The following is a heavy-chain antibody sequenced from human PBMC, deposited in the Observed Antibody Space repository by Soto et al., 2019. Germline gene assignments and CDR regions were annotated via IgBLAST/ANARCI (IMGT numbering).Heavy chain of an antibody. CDR2: INAGNGNT. Sequence: QVQLVQSGAEVKKPGASVKVSCKASGYTFTSYAMHWVRQAPGQRLEWMGWINAGNGNTKYSQKFQGRVTITRDTSASTDYMELSSLRSEDTAVYYCARQAAITMVRGVHNWFDPWGQGTLVTVSS. CDR3: ARQAAITMVRGVHNWFDP. V-gene: IGHV1-3*01. D-gene: IGHD3-10*01. CDR1: GYTFTSYA. J-gene: IGHJ5*02.